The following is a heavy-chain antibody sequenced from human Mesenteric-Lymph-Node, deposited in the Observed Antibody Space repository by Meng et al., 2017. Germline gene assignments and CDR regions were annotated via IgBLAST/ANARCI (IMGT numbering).Heavy chain of an antibody. CDR2: IRISGP. V-gene: IGHV3-23*01. J-gene: IGHJ3*01. CDR3: AREVFYSPSSGRIGAAFDV. Sequence: GESLKISCTASGFTFGDYAMSWVRQAPGKGLEWVSVIRISGPYYADSVKGRFTISRDNSKNTVFLQMNSLRPEDTAVYYCAREVFYSPSSGRIGAAFDVWGQGTMVTVSS. CDR1: GFTFGDYA. D-gene: IGHD3-22*01.